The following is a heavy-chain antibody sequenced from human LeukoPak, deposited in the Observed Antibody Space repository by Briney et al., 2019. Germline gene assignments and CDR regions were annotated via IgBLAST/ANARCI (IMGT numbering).Heavy chain of an antibody. J-gene: IGHJ4*02. CDR3: ARESDILTGYPFDY. Sequence: GGSLRLPCAASGFTVSRNYKNWVRQAPREGLEWVSVIYGGGSTYYADSVKGRFTISRDDSKKTVYLQMNSLRAEDTAVYYCARESDILTGYPFDYWGQGTLVTVSS. CDR2: IYGGGST. V-gene: IGHV3-66*01. D-gene: IGHD3-9*01. CDR1: GFTVSRNY.